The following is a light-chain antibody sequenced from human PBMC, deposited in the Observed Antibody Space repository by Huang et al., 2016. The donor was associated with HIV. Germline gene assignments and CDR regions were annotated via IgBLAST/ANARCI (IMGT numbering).Light chain of an antibody. CDR3: QQYDSSQGIS. CDR2: GAS. CDR1: QTIKNIY. J-gene: IGKJ5*01. V-gene: IGKV3-20*01. Sequence: EIVLTQSPDTLSLSPGERATVSCRVSQTIKNIYLAWYQQKPGQGPRLLIYGASSRATDLPDMFSGSGSGTDFTLTINRLEPEDFAVYYCQQYDSSQGISFGQGTRLEMK.